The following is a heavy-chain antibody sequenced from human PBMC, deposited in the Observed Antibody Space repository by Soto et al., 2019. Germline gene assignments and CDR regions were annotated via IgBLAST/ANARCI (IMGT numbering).Heavy chain of an antibody. CDR3: AKFITGRRKGEGGPNDY. CDR1: GFTFSSYA. V-gene: IGHV3-23*01. CDR2: ISGSGGST. J-gene: IGHJ4*02. D-gene: IGHD3-10*01. Sequence: GGSLRLSCAASGFTFSSYAMSWFRQAPGKGLEWVSAISGSGGSTYYADSVKGRFTISRDNSKNTLYLQMNSLRAEGTAVYYCAKFITGRRKGEGGPNDYWGRGTLVTVSS.